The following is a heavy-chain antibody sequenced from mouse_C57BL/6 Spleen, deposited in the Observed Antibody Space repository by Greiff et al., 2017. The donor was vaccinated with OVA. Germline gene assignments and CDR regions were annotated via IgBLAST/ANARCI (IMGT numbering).Heavy chain of an antibody. J-gene: IGHJ3*01. CDR3: TTGDYYGSSYVRFAY. CDR2: IDPEDGDT. CDR1: GFNIKDYY. D-gene: IGHD1-1*01. Sequence: EVQLQQSGAELVRPGASVKLSCTASGFNIKDYYMHWVKQRPEQGLEWIGRIDPEDGDTEYAPKFQGKATMTADTSSNTAYLQLSSLTSEDTAVYYCTTGDYYGSSYVRFAYWGQGTLVTVSA. V-gene: IGHV14-1*01.